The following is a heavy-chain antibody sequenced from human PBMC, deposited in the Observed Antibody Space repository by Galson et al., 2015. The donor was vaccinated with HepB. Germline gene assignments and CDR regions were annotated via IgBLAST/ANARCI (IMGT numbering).Heavy chain of an antibody. J-gene: IGHJ6*02. D-gene: IGHD6-13*01. CDR3: AKERASSWPITVYYYNGMDV. CDR2: ISYDGSNK. V-gene: IGHV3-30*18. CDR1: GFTFRSHA. Sequence: SLRLSCAASGFTFRSHAIHWVRQAPGKGLEWVAVISYDGSNKYYADSVKGRFTISRDNSKNTLYLQMNSLRPEDTAVYYCAKERASSWPITVYYYNGMDVWGQGTTVTVSS.